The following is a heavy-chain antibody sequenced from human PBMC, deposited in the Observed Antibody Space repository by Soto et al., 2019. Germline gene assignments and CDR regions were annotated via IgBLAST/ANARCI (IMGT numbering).Heavy chain of an antibody. J-gene: IGHJ4*02. CDR2: INHSGST. V-gene: IGHV4-34*01. CDR3: ARALLRRTYYYDSSAAGSIDY. CDR1: GGSFSGYY. Sequence: PSETLSLTCAVYGGSFSGYYWSWIRQPPGKGLEWNGEINHSGSTNYNPSLKSRVTISVDTSKNQFSLKLSSVTAADTAVYYCARALLRRTYYYDSSAAGSIDYWGQGTLVTVSS. D-gene: IGHD3-22*01.